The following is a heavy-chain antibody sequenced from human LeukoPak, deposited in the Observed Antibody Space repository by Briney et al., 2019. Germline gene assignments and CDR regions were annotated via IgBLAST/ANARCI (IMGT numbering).Heavy chain of an antibody. CDR3: AREYGSGSYYKAPYYYYGMDV. D-gene: IGHD3-10*01. V-gene: IGHV1-46*01. Sequence: ASVKVSCKASGYTFTSYYMHWLRQAPGQGLEWMGIINPSGGSTSYAQKFQGRVTMTRDTSTSTVYMELSSLRSEDTAVYYCAREYGSGSYYKAPYYYYGMDVWGQGTTVTVSS. CDR1: GYTFTSYY. J-gene: IGHJ6*02. CDR2: INPSGGST.